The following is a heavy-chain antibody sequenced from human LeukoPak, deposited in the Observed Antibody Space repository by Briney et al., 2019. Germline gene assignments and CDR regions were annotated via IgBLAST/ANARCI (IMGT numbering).Heavy chain of an antibody. J-gene: IGHJ4*03. CDR3: ERLCCGYDNNRGIRSC. CDR2: IYYSGRT. D-gene: IGHD2-15*01. V-gene: IGHV4-39*01. Sequence: SETLSLTCTVSGGSISSSSYYWGWIRQPPGKGLEWIGSIYYSGRTYYNPSLKSRVTISVDTSKNRFSLKLHSVTAADTAVYYGERLCCGYDNNRGIRSCWGGGTLVTVSS. CDR1: GGSISSSSYY.